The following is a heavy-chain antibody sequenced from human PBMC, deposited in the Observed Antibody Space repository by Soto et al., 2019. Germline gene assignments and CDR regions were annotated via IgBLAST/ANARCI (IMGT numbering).Heavy chain of an antibody. D-gene: IGHD4-17*01. CDR1: GFSLGSYG. V-gene: IGHV3-33*01. CDR2: IGFDGNND. J-gene: IGHJ4*02. Sequence: GGSLRLSCAASGFSLGSYGMHWVRQAPGKELEWVAVIGFDGNNDYYANSVKGRFTISRDNSGNTLYLEMKSLRVEDTAVYYCARLWTTVTRAYWGQGSLVTVSS. CDR3: ARLWTTVTRAY.